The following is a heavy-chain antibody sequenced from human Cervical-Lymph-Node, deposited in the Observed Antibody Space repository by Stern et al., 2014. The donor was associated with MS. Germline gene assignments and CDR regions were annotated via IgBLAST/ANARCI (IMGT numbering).Heavy chain of an antibody. CDR3: TREATAHSGTFDF. CDR2: IVPMYGAA. V-gene: IGHV1-69*12. Sequence: QVQLVQSGAGMKKPGSSVKVSCTASGGSFSRYAVNWVRQAPGQAPEWMGGIVPMYGAANYAQKFQGRVTLIADESTSTAYMELISLTSEDTAVYYCTREATAHSGTFDFWGQGTLVTV. D-gene: IGHD1-14*01. CDR1: GGSFSRYA. J-gene: IGHJ4*02.